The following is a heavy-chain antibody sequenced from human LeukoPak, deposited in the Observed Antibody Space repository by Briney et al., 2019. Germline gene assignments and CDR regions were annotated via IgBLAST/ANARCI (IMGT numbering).Heavy chain of an antibody. D-gene: IGHD3-10*01. CDR2: ISASGSST. J-gene: IGHJ6*03. CDR1: GFTFSCYA. CDR3: AKNCGSGSSVKYYYYMDV. Sequence: PGGSLRLSCAASGFTFSCYAMSWVRQAPKKGLEWVSVISASGSSTYYADSVKGRFTISRDNSKNTLYLQMNSLRADDTAVYYCAKNCGSGSSVKYYYYMDVWGKGTTVTVSS. V-gene: IGHV3-23*01.